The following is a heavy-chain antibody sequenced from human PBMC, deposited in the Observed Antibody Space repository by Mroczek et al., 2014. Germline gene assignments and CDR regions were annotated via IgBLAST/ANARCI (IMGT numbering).Heavy chain of an antibody. CDR3: AREATYYYDSSGAFDY. CDR2: IYYSGST. Sequence: QVQLQQWGPGLVKPSQTLSLTCTVSGGSISSGGYYWSWIRQHPGKGLEWIGYIYYSGSTYYNPSLKSRVTISVDTSKNQFSLKLSSVTAADTAVYYCAREATYYYDSSGAFDYWGQGTLVTVSS. D-gene: IGHD3-22*01. CDR1: GGSISSGGYY. V-gene: IGHV4-31*03. J-gene: IGHJ4*02.